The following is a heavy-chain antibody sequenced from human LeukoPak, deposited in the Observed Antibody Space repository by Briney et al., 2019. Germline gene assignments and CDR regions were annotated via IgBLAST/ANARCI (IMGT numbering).Heavy chain of an antibody. J-gene: IGHJ4*02. D-gene: IGHD3-10*01. Sequence: ASVKVSCTASGYTFTSYYMHWVRQAPGQGLEWMGIINPSGGSTSYAQKFQGRVTMTRDTSTSTVYMELSSLRSEDTAVYYCARGMQLLWFGELGVGSIDYWGQGTLVTVSS. V-gene: IGHV1-46*01. CDR1: GYTFTSYY. CDR3: ARGMQLLWFGELGVGSIDY. CDR2: INPSGGST.